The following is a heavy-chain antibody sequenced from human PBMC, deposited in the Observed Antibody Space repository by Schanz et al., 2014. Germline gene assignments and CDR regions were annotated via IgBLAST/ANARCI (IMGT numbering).Heavy chain of an antibody. V-gene: IGHV3-23*01. D-gene: IGHD2-8*02. J-gene: IGHJ4*02. CDR2: FDAHDGRA. CDR3: AKTLFPGGTQTFGN. Sequence: EVHLLESGGGLVQPGGSLRLSCEASGFSFGNYGMSWVRQAPGKGLEWVSGFDAHDGRAYYADSAKGRFTISRDNSKSTLYVEMNSLRVEDTDVYDCAKTLFPGGTQTFGNWGRGTLVTVSS. CDR1: GFSFGNYG.